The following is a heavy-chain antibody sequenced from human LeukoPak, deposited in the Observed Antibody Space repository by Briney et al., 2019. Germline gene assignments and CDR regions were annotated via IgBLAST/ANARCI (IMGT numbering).Heavy chain of an antibody. CDR2: ISYDGSNK. V-gene: IGHV3-30-3*01. CDR1: GFTFSSYA. Sequence: GRSLRLSCADSGFTFSSYAMHWVRQAPGKGLEWVAVISYDGSNKYYADSVKGRFTISRDNSKNTLYLQMNSLRAEDTAVYYCARGLGGGGDYWGQGTLVTVSS. J-gene: IGHJ4*02. D-gene: IGHD2-15*01. CDR3: ARGLGGGGDY.